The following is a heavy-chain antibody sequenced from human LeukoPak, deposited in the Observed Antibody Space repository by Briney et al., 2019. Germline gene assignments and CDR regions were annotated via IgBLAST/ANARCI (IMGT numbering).Heavy chain of an antibody. D-gene: IGHD5-24*01. CDR1: GFTFRSSA. J-gene: IGHJ4*02. CDR3: AQVDMAKIKIDY. Sequence: GGSLRLSCVASGFTFRSSAMTWVRQAPGKGLEWVSAISAGGGSTYDADSAKGRFSISRDNSKNTLYLQMNSLRAEDTAVYYCAQVDMAKIKIDYWGQGTLVTVSS. CDR2: ISAGGGST. V-gene: IGHV3-23*01.